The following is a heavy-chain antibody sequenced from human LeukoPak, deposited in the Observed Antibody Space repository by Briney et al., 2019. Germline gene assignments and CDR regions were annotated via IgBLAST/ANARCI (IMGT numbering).Heavy chain of an antibody. V-gene: IGHV1-18*01. Sequence: ASVKVSCKASGYTFSSYGISWVRQAPGQGLEWMGWISAYNGNTNYAQKLQGRVTMTTDTSTSTAYMELRSLRSDDTAVYYCARDQGCSITSCYALTYMDVWGKGTTVTVS. CDR2: ISAYNGNT. CDR1: GYTFSSYG. D-gene: IGHD2-2*01. J-gene: IGHJ6*03. CDR3: ARDQGCSITSCYALTYMDV.